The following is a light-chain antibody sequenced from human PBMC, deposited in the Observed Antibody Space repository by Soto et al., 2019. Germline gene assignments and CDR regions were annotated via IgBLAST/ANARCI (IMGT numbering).Light chain of an antibody. CDR1: SSDVGSYNL. J-gene: IGLJ3*02. Sequence: QSALTQPASVSGSPGQSITISCTGTSSDVGSYNLVSWYQQHPGKAPKLMIYEGSNRPSGISSRFSGSRSGNTASLTISGLQPEDEGDYYCSAYTARSTLVFGGGTKLTVL. V-gene: IGLV2-14*02. CDR2: EGS. CDR3: SAYTARSTLV.